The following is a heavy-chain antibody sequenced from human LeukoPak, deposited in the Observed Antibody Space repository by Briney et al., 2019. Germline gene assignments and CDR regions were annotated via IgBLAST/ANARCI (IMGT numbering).Heavy chain of an antibody. CDR3: ARGPSITIFGVVMYTWFDP. V-gene: IGHV4-39*07. Sequence: SETLSLTCTVSGGSISSSSYYWGWIRQPPGKGLEWMGSIDYSGGTYFSPSLRSRVTLSVDTSQNQFSLNLISATAADTAVYYCARGPSITIFGVVMYTWFDPWGQGTPVSVSS. J-gene: IGHJ5*02. CDR2: IDYSGGT. D-gene: IGHD3-3*01. CDR1: GGSISSSSYY.